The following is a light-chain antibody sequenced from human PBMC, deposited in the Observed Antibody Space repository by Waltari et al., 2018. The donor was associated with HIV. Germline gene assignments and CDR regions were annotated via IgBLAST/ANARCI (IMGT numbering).Light chain of an antibody. V-gene: IGLV1-51*01. Sequence: QSVLTQPPSVSAAPGPTVTISCSGSSSNIGNNYLSWYQQLPGTAPKLLIYANNKRPSGIPDRFSGSKSGTSATLGITGLQTGDEADYYCGTWDSSLSAGVFGGGTKLTVL. CDR1: SSNIGNNY. CDR3: GTWDSSLSAGV. J-gene: IGLJ2*01. CDR2: ANN.